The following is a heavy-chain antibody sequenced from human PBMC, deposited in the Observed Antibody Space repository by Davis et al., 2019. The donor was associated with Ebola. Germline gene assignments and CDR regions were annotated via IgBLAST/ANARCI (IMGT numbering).Heavy chain of an antibody. Sequence: PGGSLRLSCAASGFTFSSHSMNWFRQAPGKGLEWVSSISSSSSYIYYADSVKGRFTISRDNAKNSLYLQMNSLRAEDTAVYYCARDVPDIVTTTPGNYWGQGTLVTVSS. CDR2: ISSSSSYI. D-gene: IGHD5-12*01. CDR1: GFTFSSHS. J-gene: IGHJ4*02. V-gene: IGHV3-21*01. CDR3: ARDVPDIVTTTPGNY.